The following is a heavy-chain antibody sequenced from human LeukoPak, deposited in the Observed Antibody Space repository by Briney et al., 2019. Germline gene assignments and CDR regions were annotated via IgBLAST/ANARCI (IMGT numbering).Heavy chain of an antibody. CDR3: ARGADTFYYYYAMDV. CDR2: IKQHGSEK. J-gene: IGHJ6*02. V-gene: IGHV3-7*03. Sequence: GGSLRLSCAASGFTVSSSYMSWVRQAPGKGLEWVANIKQHGSEKFYVDSVKGRFTISRDNAENSLYLQMDSLRAEDTAVYYCARGADTFYYYYAMDVWGQGTTVTVSS. D-gene: IGHD3-9*01. CDR1: GFTVSSSY.